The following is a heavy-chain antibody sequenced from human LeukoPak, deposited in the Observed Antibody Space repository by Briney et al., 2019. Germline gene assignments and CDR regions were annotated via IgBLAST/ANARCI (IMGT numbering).Heavy chain of an antibody. Sequence: GGSLRLSCAASGFTFSSYGMHWVRQAPGKGLEWVAVISYDGSNKYYADSVKGRFTISRDNSKNTLYLQMNSLRAEDTAVYYSAKTSSGWSLGFWGQGTLVTVSS. CDR3: AKTSSGWSLGF. J-gene: IGHJ4*02. CDR2: ISYDGSNK. D-gene: IGHD6-19*01. V-gene: IGHV3-30*18. CDR1: GFTFSSYG.